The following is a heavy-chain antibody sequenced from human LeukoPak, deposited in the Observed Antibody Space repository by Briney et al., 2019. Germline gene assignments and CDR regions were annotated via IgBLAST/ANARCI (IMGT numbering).Heavy chain of an antibody. CDR2: ISGSGGST. CDR1: GFTFSSYA. Sequence: GGSLRLSCAASGFTFSSYAMSWVRQTPGKGLEWVSAISGSGGSTYYADSVKGRFTISRDNSKNTLYLQMNSLRAEDTAVYYCARLPNYYGSGASGMDVWGQGTTVTVSS. V-gene: IGHV3-23*01. J-gene: IGHJ6*02. CDR3: ARLPNYYGSGASGMDV. D-gene: IGHD3-10*01.